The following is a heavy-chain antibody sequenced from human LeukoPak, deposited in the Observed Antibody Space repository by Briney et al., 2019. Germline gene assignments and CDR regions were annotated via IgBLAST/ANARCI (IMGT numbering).Heavy chain of an antibody. CDR1: GFTFGSHG. CDR2: ISGSGGNT. Sequence: GGSLRLSCAASGFTFGSHGMNWVRQAPGKGLEWVSGISGSGGNTYYADSVKGRFTISRDNSNNALYLQMNSLRAEDTALYYCARQVGPDYWGQGTLVTVSS. V-gene: IGHV3-23*01. D-gene: IGHD1-26*01. CDR3: ARQVGPDY. J-gene: IGHJ4*02.